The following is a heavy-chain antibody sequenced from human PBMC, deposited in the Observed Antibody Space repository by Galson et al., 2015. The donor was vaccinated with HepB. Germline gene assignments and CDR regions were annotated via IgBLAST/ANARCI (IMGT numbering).Heavy chain of an antibody. Sequence: LSLTCTVSGGSISSSIYYWGWIRQPPGKGLECIGTIYYSGSTYYNPSLKSRATISVDTSKNQFSLKLSSVTAADTAVYYCARWATSGSFFENWGQGTLVTVSS. CDR3: ARWATSGSFFEN. CDR2: IYYSGST. J-gene: IGHJ4*02. D-gene: IGHD1-26*01. V-gene: IGHV4-39*01. CDR1: GGSISSSIYY.